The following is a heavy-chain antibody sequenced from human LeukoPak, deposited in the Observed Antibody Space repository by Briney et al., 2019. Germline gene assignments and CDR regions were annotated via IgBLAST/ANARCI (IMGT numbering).Heavy chain of an antibody. Sequence: GGSLRLSCAASGFTFSSNGFHWVRQAPAHGMELEAVISYDESNKYYADSVKGRFTTTRDNSTNTLYPQINSLRADATAVDYCAKDLETTVINYHYYCMDVWGQGTTVTVSS. V-gene: IGHV3-30*18. J-gene: IGHJ6*02. CDR2: ISYDESNK. D-gene: IGHD4-23*01. CDR1: GFTFSSNG. CDR3: AKDLETTVINYHYYCMDV.